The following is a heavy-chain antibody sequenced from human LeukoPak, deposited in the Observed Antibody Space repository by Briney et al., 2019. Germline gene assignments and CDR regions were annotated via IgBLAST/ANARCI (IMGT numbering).Heavy chain of an antibody. D-gene: IGHD6-13*01. CDR3: ARETAAALDY. J-gene: IGHJ4*02. CDR2: INPSGGRT. Sequence: ASVKVSCKASGYTFANYYMHWVRQAPGQGLEWMGMINPSGGRTTYAQKFQGRVTITRDTSASTAYMELSSLRSEDTAVYYCARETAAALDYWGQGTLVTVSS. V-gene: IGHV1-46*01. CDR1: GYTFANYY.